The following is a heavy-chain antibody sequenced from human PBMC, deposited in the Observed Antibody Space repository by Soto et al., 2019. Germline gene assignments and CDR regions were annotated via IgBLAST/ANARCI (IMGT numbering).Heavy chain of an antibody. Sequence: EVQLVESGGGLTQPGGSLRLICAASGLSVTANYMTWVRQAPGKGLEWLSIIYRGGGTYYADSLKGRAIISRDGSRNMVFLQMNSLTAEDAGVYYCARRDDSETVEIWGRGTAFNVSS. CDR2: IYRGGGT. V-gene: IGHV3-53*01. CDR3: ARRDDSETVEI. D-gene: IGHD5-18*01. CDR1: GLSVTANY. J-gene: IGHJ3*02.